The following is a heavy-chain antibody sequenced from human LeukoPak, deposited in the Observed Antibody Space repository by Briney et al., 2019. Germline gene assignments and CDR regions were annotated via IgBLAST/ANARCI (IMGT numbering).Heavy chain of an antibody. CDR2: IWFDGSKE. J-gene: IGHJ4*02. CDR3: AKDFDSWRRPGIDY. CDR1: GFTFSSYG. D-gene: IGHD3-3*01. Sequence: GGSLRLSCEASGFTFSSYGMHWVRQAPGKGLEWVVYIWFDGSKEYYVDSVKGRFVISRDNSKNTLYLQMNSLRADDTAVYYCAKDFDSWRRPGIDYWGQGSLVTVSS. V-gene: IGHV3-30*02.